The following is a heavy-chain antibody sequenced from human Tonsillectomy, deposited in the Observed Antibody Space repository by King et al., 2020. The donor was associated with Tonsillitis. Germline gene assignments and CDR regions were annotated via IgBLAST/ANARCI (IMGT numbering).Heavy chain of an antibody. V-gene: IGHV3-66*01. CDR3: ARWWTSDGYGSSDAFDI. CDR1: GFTVSSNF. J-gene: IGHJ3*02. CDR2: LYSGGTT. D-gene: IGHD5-24*01. Sequence: DEQLVQSEGGLVQPGGSLRLSCAASGFTVSSNFMTWVRQAPGKGLEWVSLLYSGGTTDYADSVKGRFTISRDNSKNTLYLQMNSLRAEDTAVYYCARWWTSDGYGSSDAFDIWGQGTMVTVSS.